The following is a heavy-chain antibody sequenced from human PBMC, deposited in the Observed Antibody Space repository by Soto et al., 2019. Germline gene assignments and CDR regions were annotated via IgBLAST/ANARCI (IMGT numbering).Heavy chain of an antibody. CDR3: ARDPTYCSGGSCYPLGRYYYYYGMDV. J-gene: IGHJ6*02. CDR2: INAGNGNT. V-gene: IGHV1-3*01. D-gene: IGHD2-15*01. CDR1: GYTFTSYA. Sequence: GASVKVSCKASGYTFTSYAMHWVRQAPGQRLEWMGWINAGNGNTKYSQKFQGRVTITRDTSASTAYMELSSLRSEDTAVYYCARDPTYCSGGSCYPLGRYYYYYGMDVWGQGTTVTVSS.